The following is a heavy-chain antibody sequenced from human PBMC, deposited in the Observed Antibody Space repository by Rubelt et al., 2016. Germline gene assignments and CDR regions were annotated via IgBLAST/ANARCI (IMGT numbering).Heavy chain of an antibody. V-gene: IGHV7-4-1*02. CDR1: GYTFTSYA. CDR2: INTNTGNP. Sequence: QVQLVQSGSELKKPGASVKVSCKASGYTFTSYAMNWVRQAPGQGLEWMGWINTNTGNPTYAQGFTGRFVFSLDTSVSTAYLQISSLKAEDTAVYYCARDLDIKQQLVAGQNWFDPWGQGTLVTVSS. D-gene: IGHD6-13*01. CDR3: ARDLDIKQQLVAGQNWFDP. J-gene: IGHJ5*02.